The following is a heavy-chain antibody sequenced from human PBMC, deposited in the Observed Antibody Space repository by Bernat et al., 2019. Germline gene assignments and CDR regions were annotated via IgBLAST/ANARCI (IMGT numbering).Heavy chain of an antibody. J-gene: IGHJ5*02. V-gene: IGHV3-73*02. CDR1: GFTFSGSA. CDR3: LKEDFDFRT. Sequence: EVQLVESGGGLVQPGGSLKLSCAASGFTFSGSAMHWVRQASGKGLEWVGRIRSRPSGGTTDYAAPVKGRFTISRDDSTNTLYLQMNNLKTEDTAMYYCLKEDFDFRTWGQGTLVTVS. D-gene: IGHD3-3*01. CDR2: IRSRPSGGTT.